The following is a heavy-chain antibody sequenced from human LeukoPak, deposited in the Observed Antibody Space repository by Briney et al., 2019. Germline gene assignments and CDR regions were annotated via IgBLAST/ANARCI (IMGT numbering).Heavy chain of an antibody. CDR1: GYTFIDYH. V-gene: IGHV1-2*06. CDR2: INPRSGGT. CDR3: ARGGSGWYQFDY. Sequence: GASVKVSCKTSGYTFIDYHIHWVRQAPGQGLEWMGRINPRSGGTNYAQNFQGRVTMTGDTSISTVYMELSRLTSDDTAVYYCARGGSGWYQFDYWGQGTLVAVSS. J-gene: IGHJ4*02. D-gene: IGHD6-19*01.